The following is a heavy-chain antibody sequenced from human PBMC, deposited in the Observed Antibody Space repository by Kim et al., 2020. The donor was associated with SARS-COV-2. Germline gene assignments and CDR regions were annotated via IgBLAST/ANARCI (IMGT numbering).Heavy chain of an antibody. CDR2: GST. J-gene: IGHJ4*02. V-gene: IGHV4-34*01. Sequence: GSTNSTPALKSQVTISVGPSKNQFSLKLSSVAAADTAVYYCASKPPKRDYWGQGTLVTVSS. CDR3: ASKPPKRDY.